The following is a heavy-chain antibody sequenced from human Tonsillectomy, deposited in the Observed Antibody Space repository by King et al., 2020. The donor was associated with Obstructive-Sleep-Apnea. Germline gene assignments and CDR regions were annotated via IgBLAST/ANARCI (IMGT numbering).Heavy chain of an antibody. J-gene: IGHJ3*02. Sequence: VQLVESGGGLVQPGRSLRLSCTASGFTFGDYAMSWFRQAPGKGLEWVGFIRSKAYGGTTEYAASVKGRFTISRDDSKSIAYLQMNSLKTEDTAVYYGTRDPYCSSTSCYPPDAFDIWGQGTMVTVSS. CDR3: TRDPYCSSTSCYPPDAFDI. CDR2: IRSKAYGGTT. V-gene: IGHV3-49*03. CDR1: GFTFGDYA. D-gene: IGHD2-2*01.